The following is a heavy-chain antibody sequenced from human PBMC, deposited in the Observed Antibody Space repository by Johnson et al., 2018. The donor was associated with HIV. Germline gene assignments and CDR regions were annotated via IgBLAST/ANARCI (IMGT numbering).Heavy chain of an antibody. V-gene: IGHV3-11*04. CDR3: AKDSRNWNDETNDAFDI. Sequence: QVHLVESGGGLVKPGGSLRLSCAASGFTFSDYYMSWIRQAPGKGLEWVSYISSGGSTIYYADSVKGRFTISRDNAKKSLYLQMNSLRADDTAVYYCAKDSRNWNDETNDAFDIWGQGTKVTVSS. J-gene: IGHJ3*02. CDR2: ISSGGSTI. D-gene: IGHD1-1*01. CDR1: GFTFSDYY.